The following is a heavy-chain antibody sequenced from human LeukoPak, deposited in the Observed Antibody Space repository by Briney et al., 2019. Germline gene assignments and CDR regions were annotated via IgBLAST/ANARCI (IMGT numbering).Heavy chain of an antibody. D-gene: IGHD2-2*01. Sequence: ASVKVSFTGSGYTFTGYNMHWGRQAPGQGEERMGWINTKSGGTKYEQKFQGRGTINRETNISTDYMEMRRLRSDDTAVYYCASGSSTRIAERGVYFDYWGQGTLVTVSS. V-gene: IGHV1-2*02. J-gene: IGHJ4*02. CDR1: GYTFTGYN. CDR3: ASGSSTRIAERGVYFDY. CDR2: INTKSGGT.